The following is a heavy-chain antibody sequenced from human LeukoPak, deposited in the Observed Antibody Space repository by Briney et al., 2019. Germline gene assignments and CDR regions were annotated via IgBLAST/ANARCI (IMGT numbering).Heavy chain of an antibody. CDR3: ARELIVVVTASHYYYYGMDV. V-gene: IGHV1-8*01. Sequence: ASVKVSCKASGYTFTSYDINRVRQATGQGLEWMGWMNPNSGNTGYAQKFQGRVTMTRNTSISTAYMELSSLRSEDTAVYYCARELIVVVTASHYYYYGMDVWGQGTTVTVSS. J-gene: IGHJ6*02. CDR2: MNPNSGNT. D-gene: IGHD2-21*02. CDR1: GYTFTSYD.